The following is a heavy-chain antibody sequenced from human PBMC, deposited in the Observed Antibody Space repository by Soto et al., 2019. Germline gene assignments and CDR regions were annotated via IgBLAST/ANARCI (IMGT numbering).Heavy chain of an antibody. CDR2: MVGDGSSS. D-gene: IGHD1-26*01. CDR3: AKDLRPDGRYDLDY. Sequence: EVQLLESGGGLAQPGGSLRLSCAASGFIFRTYAMTWVRQAPGKGLEWVSVMVGDGSSSDYADSVRGRFTISRDNSKNTLYLQMNSLRVEDTAVYYCAKDLRPDGRYDLDYWCQGTLVTVSS. V-gene: IGHV3-23*01. CDR1: GFIFRTYA. J-gene: IGHJ4*02.